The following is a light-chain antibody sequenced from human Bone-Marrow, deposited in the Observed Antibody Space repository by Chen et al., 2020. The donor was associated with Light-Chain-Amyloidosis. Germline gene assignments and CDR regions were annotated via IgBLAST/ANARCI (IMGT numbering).Light chain of an antibody. J-gene: IGLJ3*02. CDR3: QVWDRSCDRLV. Sequence: SYVLNQPSSVSVAPGQTTTIAFGGNNSGSTRVHWYQQTPGQAPLLVVYDDSDRPSGIPERLSCYNSGNTATLTISRVEAGDEADYYCQVWDRSCDRLVFGVGTKLTVL. V-gene: IGLV3-21*02. CDR2: DDS. CDR1: NSGSTR.